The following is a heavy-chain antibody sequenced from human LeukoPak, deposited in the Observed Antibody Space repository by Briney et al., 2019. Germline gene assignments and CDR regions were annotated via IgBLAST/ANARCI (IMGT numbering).Heavy chain of an antibody. Sequence: GGSLRLSCAASGFTFSNAWMNWVRQAPGKGLEWISYIDSDTYGNTIYYPHTVKGRFTISRDNAKNSLYLQMDSLRDEDTAVYYCARDRDYAFDYWGQGTLVTVSS. D-gene: IGHD4-17*01. V-gene: IGHV3-48*02. J-gene: IGHJ4*02. CDR2: IDSDTYGNTI. CDR3: ARDRDYAFDY. CDR1: GFTFSNAW.